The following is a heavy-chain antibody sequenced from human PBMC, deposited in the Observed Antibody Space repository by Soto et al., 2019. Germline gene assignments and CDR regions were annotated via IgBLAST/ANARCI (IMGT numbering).Heavy chain of an antibody. CDR1: GFTFSNAW. CDR2: IKSKTDGGTT. V-gene: IGHV3-15*01. CDR3: TPHFGYSSSTSCNLAIHI. Sequence: EVQLVESGGGLVKPGGSLRLSCAASGFTFSNAWMSWVRQAPGKGLEWVGRIKSKTDGGTTDYAAPVKGRFTISIDDSKNTLYLQMNSLKTENTAVYYCTPHFGYSSSTSCNLAIHIWGHGTMVTVSS. J-gene: IGHJ3*02. D-gene: IGHD2-2*01.